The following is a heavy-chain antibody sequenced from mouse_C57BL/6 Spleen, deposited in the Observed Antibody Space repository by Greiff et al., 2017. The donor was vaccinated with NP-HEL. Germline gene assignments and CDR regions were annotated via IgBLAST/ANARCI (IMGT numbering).Heavy chain of an antibody. V-gene: IGHV1-69*01. J-gene: IGHJ1*03. CDR3: ARGYVWYFDV. D-gene: IGHD2-10*02. Sequence: VQLQQPGAELVMPGASVKLSCKASGYTFTSYWMHWVKQRPGQGLEWIGEIDLSDSYTNYNQKFKGKSTLTVDKSSSTAYMQLSSLTSEDSAVYYCARGYVWYFDVWGTGTTVTVSS. CDR1: GYTFTSYW. CDR2: IDLSDSYT.